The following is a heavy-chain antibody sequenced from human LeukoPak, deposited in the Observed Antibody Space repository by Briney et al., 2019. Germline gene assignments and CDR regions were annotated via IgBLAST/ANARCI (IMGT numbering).Heavy chain of an antibody. Sequence: GGSLRLSCAASGFTFSSYSMNWVRQTPGKGLEWVSSISSSSSYIYYADSPKGRFTISRDNAKNSLYLQMNSLRAEDTAVYYCARDASVRGASDYWGQGTLVTVSS. D-gene: IGHD3-10*01. CDR2: ISSSSSYI. V-gene: IGHV3-21*01. CDR1: GFTFSSYS. J-gene: IGHJ4*02. CDR3: ARDASVRGASDY.